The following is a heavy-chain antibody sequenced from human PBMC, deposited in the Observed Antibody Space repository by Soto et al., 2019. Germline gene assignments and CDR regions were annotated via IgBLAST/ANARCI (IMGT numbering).Heavy chain of an antibody. CDR1: GYTFTSYG. D-gene: IGHD6-19*01. CDR2: ISAYNGNT. Sequence: ASVKVSCKASGYTFTSYGISWVRQAPGQGLEWMGWISAYNGNTNYAQKLQGRVTMTTDTSTSTAYMELRSLRSDDTAVYYCARGRRPDPHSGWSWWLIDPWGQGTLVTVSS. J-gene: IGHJ5*02. CDR3: ARGRRPDPHSGWSWWLIDP. V-gene: IGHV1-18*04.